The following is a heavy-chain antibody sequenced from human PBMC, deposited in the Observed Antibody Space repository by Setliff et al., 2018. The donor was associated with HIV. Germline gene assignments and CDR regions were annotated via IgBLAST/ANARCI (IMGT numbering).Heavy chain of an antibody. Sequence: SETLSLTCVVSGYSISSNDWWGWIRQPPGKGLEWIGEIIHSGSTNYNPSLKNRVTISVDTSKNQFSLKLSSVTAADTAVYYCARRSGWSLDYWGQGTLVTVSS. CDR2: IIHSGST. J-gene: IGHJ4*02. D-gene: IGHD6-19*01. CDR1: GYSISSNDW. V-gene: IGHV4-4*02. CDR3: ARRSGWSLDY.